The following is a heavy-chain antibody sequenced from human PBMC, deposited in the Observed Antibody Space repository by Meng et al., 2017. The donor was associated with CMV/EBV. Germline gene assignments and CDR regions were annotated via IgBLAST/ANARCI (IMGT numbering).Heavy chain of an antibody. CDR1: GSISSYY. CDR2: IYTSGST. Sequence: GSISSYYWSWIRQPAGKALEWIGRIYTSGSTNYNPSLKSRVTMSVDTSKNQFSLKLSSVTAADTAVYYCAREEITMVRGVLNYFDYWGQGTLVTVSS. D-gene: IGHD3-10*01. CDR3: AREEITMVRGVLNYFDY. J-gene: IGHJ4*02. V-gene: IGHV4-4*07.